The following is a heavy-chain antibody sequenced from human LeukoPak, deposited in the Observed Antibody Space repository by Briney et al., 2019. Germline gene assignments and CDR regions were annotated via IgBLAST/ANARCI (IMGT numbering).Heavy chain of an antibody. CDR2: ISAYNGNT. Sequence: GASVKVSCKASGYTFTSYGISWVRQAPGQGLEWMGWISAYNGNTNYAQKLQGRVTMTTDTSTSTAYMELRSLRSDDTAVYYCARDPRYYDSSGYYLPFDYWGQGTLVTVSS. J-gene: IGHJ4*02. CDR3: ARDPRYYDSSGYYLPFDY. CDR1: GYTFTSYG. D-gene: IGHD3-22*01. V-gene: IGHV1-18*01.